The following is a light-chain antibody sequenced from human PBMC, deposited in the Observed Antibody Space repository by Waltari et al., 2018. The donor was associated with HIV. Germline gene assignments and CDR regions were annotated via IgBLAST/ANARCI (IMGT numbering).Light chain of an antibody. CDR1: KLGDKY. V-gene: IGLV3-1*01. Sequence: SSELTQPPSVSVSPGQPARLTCSGDKLGDKYACWYQQKPGQSPVLVIYQDSKRPSGIPERFSGSNSGNTATLTISGTQAMDEADYYCQAWDSSTVVFGGGTKLTVL. CDR3: QAWDSSTVV. CDR2: QDS. J-gene: IGLJ2*01.